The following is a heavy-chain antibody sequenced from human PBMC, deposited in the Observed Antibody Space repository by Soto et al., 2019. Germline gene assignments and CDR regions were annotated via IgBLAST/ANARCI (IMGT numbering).Heavy chain of an antibody. Sequence: SETLSLTCTVSSAPVSSTTYTWGWIRQPPGKGLEWIGTIYYSGTSYHNPSLKSRVTISVDTSKNQFSLTLTSVTAADTAVYYCASRVEGLYSGNDRYYFAYWGQGTLVTVSS. CDR2: IYYSGTS. V-gene: IGHV4-39*01. J-gene: IGHJ4*02. CDR3: ASRVEGLYSGNDRYYFAY. D-gene: IGHD5-12*01. CDR1: SAPVSSTTYT.